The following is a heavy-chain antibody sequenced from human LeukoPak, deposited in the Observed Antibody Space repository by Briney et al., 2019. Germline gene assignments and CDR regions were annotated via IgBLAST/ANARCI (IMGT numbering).Heavy chain of an antibody. V-gene: IGHV1-46*01. Sequence: ASVQVSCKASGYTFTGYYMHWVRQAPGQGLEWMGIINPSGGSTSYAQKFQGRVTMTRDTSTSTVYMELSSLRSEDTAVYYCARELVVVPAAIVNWYFDLWGRGTLVTVSS. CDR3: ARELVVVPAAIVNWYFDL. CDR2: INPSGGST. D-gene: IGHD2-2*02. J-gene: IGHJ2*01. CDR1: GYTFTGYY.